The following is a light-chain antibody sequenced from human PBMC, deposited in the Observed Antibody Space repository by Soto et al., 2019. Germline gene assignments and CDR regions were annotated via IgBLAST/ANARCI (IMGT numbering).Light chain of an antibody. Sequence: QSALTQPASVSGSRGQSITISCTGTSSDVGGYNYVSWYQQHPGKAPKLMIYDVSNRPSGVSNRFSGSKSGNTASLTISGLQAEDEADYYCSSYTSSSTYAFGTGTKLTVL. CDR2: DVS. J-gene: IGLJ1*01. CDR1: SSDVGGYNY. V-gene: IGLV2-14*01. CDR3: SSYTSSSTYA.